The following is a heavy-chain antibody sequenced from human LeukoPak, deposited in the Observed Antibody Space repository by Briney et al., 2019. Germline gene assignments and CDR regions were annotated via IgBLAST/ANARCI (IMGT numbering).Heavy chain of an antibody. J-gene: IGHJ6*03. CDR1: GFTFSSYE. CDR2: ISSSGSTI. V-gene: IGHV3-48*03. Sequence: GGSLRLSCAASGFTFSSYEMNWVRQAPGKGLEWVSYISSSGSTIYYADSVKGRFTISRDNAKNSLYLQMNSLRAEDTAVYYCARSARRGGYNFDYYYMDVWGKGTTVTISS. CDR3: ARSARRGGYNFDYYYMDV. D-gene: IGHD5-24*01.